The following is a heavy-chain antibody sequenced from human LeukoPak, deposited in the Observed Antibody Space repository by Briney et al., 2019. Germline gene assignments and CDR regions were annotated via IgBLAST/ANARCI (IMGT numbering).Heavy chain of an antibody. J-gene: IGHJ5*02. V-gene: IGHV6-1*01. CDR3: ARRLTQYDCFDP. D-gene: IGHD2-2*01. CDR1: GDSVSSNSVT. Sequence: SQTLSLTCAISGDSVSSNSVTWNWIRQSPSRGLQWLGRTYYRSTWYNDYAVSVRGRITVNPDTSKNQFSLHLNSVTPEDTAVYYCARRLTQYDCFDPWGQGILVTVSS. CDR2: TYYRSTWYN.